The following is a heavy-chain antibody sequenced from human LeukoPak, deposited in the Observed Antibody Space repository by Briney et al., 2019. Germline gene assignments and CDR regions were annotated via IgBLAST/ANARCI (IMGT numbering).Heavy chain of an antibody. CDR3: AREDSSGCLDY. CDR1: GGSISSYY. Sequence: SETLSLTCTVSGGSISSYYWSWIRQPPGTGLEWIGYIYYSGSTNYNPSLKSRVTISVDTSKNQFSLKLSSVTAADTAVYYCAREDSSGCLDYWGQGTLVTVSS. D-gene: IGHD6-19*01. CDR2: IYYSGST. J-gene: IGHJ4*02. V-gene: IGHV4-59*01.